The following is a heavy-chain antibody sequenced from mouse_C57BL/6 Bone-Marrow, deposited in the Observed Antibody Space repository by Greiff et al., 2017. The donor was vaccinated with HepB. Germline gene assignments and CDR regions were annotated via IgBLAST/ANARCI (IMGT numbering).Heavy chain of an antibody. J-gene: IGHJ1*03. CDR3: ARYYYGSSHWYFDV. CDR2: IHPNSGST. V-gene: IGHV1-64*01. D-gene: IGHD1-1*01. CDR1: GYTFTSYW. Sequence: QVQLQQSGAELVKPGASVKLSCKASGYTFTSYWMHWVKQRPGQGLEWIGMIHPNSGSTNYNEKFKSKATLTVDKSSSTAYMQLSSLTSEDSAVYCCARYYYGSSHWYFDVWGTGTTVTVSS.